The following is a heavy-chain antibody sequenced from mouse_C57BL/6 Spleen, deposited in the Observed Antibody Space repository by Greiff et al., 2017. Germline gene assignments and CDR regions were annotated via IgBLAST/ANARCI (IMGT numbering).Heavy chain of an antibody. CDR2: INPNYGTT. J-gene: IGHJ4*01. D-gene: IGHD1-1*01. Sequence: VQLQQSGPELVKPGASVKISCKASGYSFTDYNMNWVKQSNGKSLEWIGVINPNYGTTSYNQKFKGKATLTVDQSSSTSYMQLNILTSEDSAVYYCARFHGSSYARYAMDYWGQGTSVTVSS. V-gene: IGHV1-39*01. CDR1: GYSFTDYN. CDR3: ARFHGSSYARYAMDY.